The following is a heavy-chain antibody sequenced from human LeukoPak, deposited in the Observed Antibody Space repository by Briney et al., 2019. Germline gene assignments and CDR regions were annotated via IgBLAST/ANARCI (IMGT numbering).Heavy chain of an antibody. J-gene: IGHJ3*02. Sequence: SQTLSLTCTVSGGSISSDDFYWNRIRQPPGKGLECVGNIYHSGTAYYKTSLKRRVTISLDTAKNQFSLKVRSVTAADTAVYYCARGYSSGWGYAFHIWGQGTMVTVSS. CDR1: GGSISSDDFY. CDR2: IYHSGTA. D-gene: IGHD6-19*01. V-gene: IGHV4-30-4*01. CDR3: ARGYSSGWGYAFHI.